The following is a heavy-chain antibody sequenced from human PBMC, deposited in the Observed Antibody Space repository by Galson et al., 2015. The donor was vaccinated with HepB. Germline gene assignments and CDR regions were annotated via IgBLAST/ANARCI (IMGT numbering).Heavy chain of an antibody. Sequence: LRLSCAASGFTVSTNYMGWVRQAPRKGLEWVSIIYSGGNTYYADSVKGRFTISKDNSKNTVYLQMNNLRAEDTAVYYCARDPERGDGYNFDYWGQGALVTVSS. CDR3: ARDPERGDGYNFDY. CDR2: IYSGGNT. V-gene: IGHV3-66*01. D-gene: IGHD5-24*01. J-gene: IGHJ4*02. CDR1: GFTVSTNY.